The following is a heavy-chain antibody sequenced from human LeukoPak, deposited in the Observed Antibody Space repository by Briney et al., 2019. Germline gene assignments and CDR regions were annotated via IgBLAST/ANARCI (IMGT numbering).Heavy chain of an antibody. CDR3: ARLSFTMIVVVDDY. V-gene: IGHV1-2*02. J-gene: IGHJ4*02. Sequence: GASVKVSCKASGYTFTGYFMRWVRQAPGQGLEWMGWINPNSGGTNYAQKFQGRVTMTRDTSISTAYMELSSLRSGDTAVYYCARLSFTMIVVVDDYWGQGTLVTVSS. CDR2: INPNSGGT. D-gene: IGHD3-22*01. CDR1: GYTFTGYF.